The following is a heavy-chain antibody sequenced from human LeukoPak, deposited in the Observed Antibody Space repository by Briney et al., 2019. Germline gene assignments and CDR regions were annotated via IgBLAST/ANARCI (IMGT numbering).Heavy chain of an antibody. CDR3: AGDGRYCSGCSCDGYYYYGMDV. CDR2: IYSGGST. J-gene: IGHJ6*02. D-gene: IGHD2-15*01. Sequence: PGGSLRLSCAASGFTVSSNYMSWVRQAPGKGLEWVSVIYSGGSTYYADSVKGRFTISRDNSKNTLYLQMNSLRAEDTAVYYWAGDGRYCSGCSCDGYYYYGMDVWGQGTTVTVPS. CDR1: GFTVSSNY. V-gene: IGHV3-66*01.